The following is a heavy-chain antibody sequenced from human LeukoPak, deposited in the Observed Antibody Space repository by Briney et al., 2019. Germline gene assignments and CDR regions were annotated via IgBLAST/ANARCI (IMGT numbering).Heavy chain of an antibody. CDR1: GGTFSSYA. CDR2: IIPIFGTA. J-gene: IGHJ4*02. D-gene: IGHD3-22*01. CDR3: ARSSTYYYDSSGYYDFDY. Sequence: ASVKVSCKASGGTFSSYAISWVRQAPGQGLEWMGGIIPIFGTANYAQKFQGRVTITADESTSTAYMELSSLRSEDTAVYYCARSSTYYYDSSGYYDFDYWGQGTLVTVSS. V-gene: IGHV1-69*13.